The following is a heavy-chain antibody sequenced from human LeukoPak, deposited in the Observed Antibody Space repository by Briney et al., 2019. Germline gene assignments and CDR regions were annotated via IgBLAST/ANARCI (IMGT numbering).Heavy chain of an antibody. CDR1: GFTVSSNF. V-gene: IGHV3-66*01. D-gene: IGHD6-13*01. Sequence: PGGSLRLSCAASGFTVSSNFMSWVRQAPGKGLEWVSVIHSGGSTYYADSVKGRFTISRDNSKNTLYLLMKSLRAEDTAVYFCARDRYSSSWKYYLDYWGQGTLVTVSS. CDR2: IHSGGST. CDR3: ARDRYSSSWKYYLDY. J-gene: IGHJ4*02.